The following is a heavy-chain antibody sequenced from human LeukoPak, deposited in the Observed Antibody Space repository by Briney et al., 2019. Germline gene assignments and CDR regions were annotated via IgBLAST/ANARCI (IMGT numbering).Heavy chain of an antibody. V-gene: IGHV3-33*01. CDR3: ARDRSGSYSFGMDV. D-gene: IGHD3-10*01. J-gene: IGHJ6*02. CDR1: GCTFSSYG. Sequence: PGRYLRLYCAASGCTFSSYGMHWVRQAPGKGLERVAVIWYDGSNKYYADSVKGRFTISRDNSKNTLYLQMNSLRAEDTAVYYCARDRSGSYSFGMDVWGQGTTVTVSS. CDR2: IWYDGSNK.